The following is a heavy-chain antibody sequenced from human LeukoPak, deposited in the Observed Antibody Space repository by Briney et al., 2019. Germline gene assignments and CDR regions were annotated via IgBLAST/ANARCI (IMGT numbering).Heavy chain of an antibody. CDR1: GFTFSSYG. CDR3: AKEAYYYDSSGQAPDY. CDR2: IRYDGSNK. V-gene: IGHV3-30*02. D-gene: IGHD3-22*01. J-gene: IGHJ4*02. Sequence: GGSLRLSCAASGFTFSSYGMHWVRQAPGKGLEWVAFIRYDGSNKYYADSVKGRLTISRDNSKNTLYLQMNSLRAEDTAVYYCAKEAYYYDSSGQAPDYWGQGTLVTVSS.